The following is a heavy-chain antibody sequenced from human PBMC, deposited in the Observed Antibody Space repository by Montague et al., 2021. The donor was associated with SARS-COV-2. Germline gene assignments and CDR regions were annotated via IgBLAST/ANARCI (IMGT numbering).Heavy chain of an antibody. J-gene: IGHJ4*02. CDR2: IYCSGST. CDR3: ARVFPRWLQFDPYFDY. D-gene: IGHD5-24*01. CDR1: GGSISSYY. Sequence: SETLSLTCTVSGGSISSYYWSWIRQPPGKGLEWIGYIYCSGSTNYNPSLKSRVTISVDTSKNQFSLKLSSVTAADTAVYYCARVFPRWLQFDPYFDYWGQGTLVTVSS. V-gene: IGHV4-59*01.